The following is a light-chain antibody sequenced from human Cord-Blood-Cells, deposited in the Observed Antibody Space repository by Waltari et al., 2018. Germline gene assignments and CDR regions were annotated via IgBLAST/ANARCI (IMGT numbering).Light chain of an antibody. CDR2: PAS. CDR1: QSISSY. J-gene: IGKJ1*01. V-gene: IGKV1-39*01. CDR3: QQRYSTPWT. Sequence: DIQMTQSPSSLSASVGDRVTITCRASQSISSYLNWYQQKPGKAPKLLIYPASSLQSGVPSRFSGSGSGTDFTLTISSLQPEDFATYYCQQRYSTPWTFGQGTKVEIK.